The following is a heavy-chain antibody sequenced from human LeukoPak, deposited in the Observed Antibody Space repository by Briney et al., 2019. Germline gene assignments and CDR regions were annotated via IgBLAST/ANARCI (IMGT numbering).Heavy chain of an antibody. CDR3: ARDGLEYSSSSVDY. Sequence: SVKVSCKASGGTFSSYAISWVRQAPGQGLEWMGGIIPIFGTANYAQKFQGRVTITADESTSTAYMELSSLRSEDTAVYYCARDGLEYSSSSVDYWGQGTLVTVSS. CDR1: GGTFSSYA. V-gene: IGHV1-69*13. J-gene: IGHJ4*02. D-gene: IGHD6-6*01. CDR2: IIPIFGTA.